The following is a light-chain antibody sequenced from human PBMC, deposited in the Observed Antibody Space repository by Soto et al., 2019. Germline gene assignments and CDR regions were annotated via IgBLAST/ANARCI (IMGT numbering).Light chain of an antibody. V-gene: IGLV1-40*01. CDR3: QSYDSSLSVV. CDR1: SSNIGAGYN. CDR2: GNI. J-gene: IGLJ2*01. Sequence: QSVLTQPPSVSGAPGQRVTISCTGSSSNIGAGYNVHWYQQLPGTAPKLLIYGNINRPSGVHDRFSGSKSGTSASLAITGLQAEDEADYYCQSYDSSLSVVFGGGTKLTVL.